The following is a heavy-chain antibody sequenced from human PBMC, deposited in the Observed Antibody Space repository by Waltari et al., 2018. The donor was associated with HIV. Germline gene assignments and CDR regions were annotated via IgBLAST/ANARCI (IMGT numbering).Heavy chain of an antibody. CDR1: IFTISHRP. CDR2: IYPDDTT. CDR3: ATGVRYYGP. V-gene: IGHV3-53*01. D-gene: IGHD3-10*01. J-gene: IGHJ5*02. Sequence: ESGGRLIQTGGSLGLSCVASIFTISHRPVTWVPQASGGPLEWVAVIYPDDTTHYADSVRGRFTISRVRSRTSVLLLMNGLFADDTAIYYCATGVRYYGPWGQGTRVTVSS.